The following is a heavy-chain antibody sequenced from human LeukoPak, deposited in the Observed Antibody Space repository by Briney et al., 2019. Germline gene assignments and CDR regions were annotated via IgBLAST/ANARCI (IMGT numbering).Heavy chain of an antibody. D-gene: IGHD3-9*01. J-gene: IGHJ5*02. CDR2: IGTAGDT. V-gene: IGHV3-13*01. CDR3: ARGHMLTGYYNFAWFDP. CDR1: GFTFSSYD. Sequence: PGASLRLSCAASGFTFSSYDMHWVRQPTGKGLEWVSAIGTAGDTYYSHSVKGRFTISRENAKNSLYLHMNSLSAGDTAVYFCARGHMLTGYYNFAWFDPWGQGTLVTVSS.